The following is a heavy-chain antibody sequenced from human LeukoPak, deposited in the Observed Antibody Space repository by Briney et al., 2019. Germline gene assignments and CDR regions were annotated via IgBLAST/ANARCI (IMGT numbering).Heavy chain of an antibody. J-gene: IGHJ4*02. CDR3: ARVRGGTGILY. CDR1: GGSFSGYY. D-gene: IGHD4-23*01. CDR2: INHSGST. V-gene: IGHV4-34*01. Sequence: SETLSLTCAVYGGSFSGYYWSWIRQPPGKGLEWIGEINHSGSTNYNPSLKSRVTISVDTPKNQFSLKLSSVTAADTAVYYCARVRGGTGILYWGQGTLVTVSS.